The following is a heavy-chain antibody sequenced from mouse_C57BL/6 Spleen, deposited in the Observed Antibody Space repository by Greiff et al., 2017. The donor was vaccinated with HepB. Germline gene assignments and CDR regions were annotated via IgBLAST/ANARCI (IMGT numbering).Heavy chain of an antibody. Sequence: DVKLVESGGGLVQPKGSLKLSCAASGFSFNTYALNWVRQSPGKGLEWVARISSNSNNYATYYADSVKDKFTISRDDSESMLYLQMNKMKTEDTAGYYCVKQDMDYWGQGTSVTVSS. CDR3: VKQDMDY. V-gene: IGHV10-1*01. CDR1: GFSFNTYA. CDR2: ISSNSNNYAT. J-gene: IGHJ4*01.